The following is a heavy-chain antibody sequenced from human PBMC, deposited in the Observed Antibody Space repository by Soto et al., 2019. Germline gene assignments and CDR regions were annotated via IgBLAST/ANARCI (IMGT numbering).Heavy chain of an antibody. CDR2: ISGSGGST. CDR3: AKTLQLPSTPSIAAAGTRFDY. Sequence: PGGSLRLSCAASGFTFSSYAMSWVRQAPGKGQEWVSAISGSGGSTYYADSVKGRFTISRDNSKNTLYLQMNSLRAEDTAVYYCAKTLQLPSTPSIAAAGTRFDYWGQGTLVTVSS. J-gene: IGHJ4*02. CDR1: GFTFSSYA. V-gene: IGHV3-23*01. D-gene: IGHD6-13*01.